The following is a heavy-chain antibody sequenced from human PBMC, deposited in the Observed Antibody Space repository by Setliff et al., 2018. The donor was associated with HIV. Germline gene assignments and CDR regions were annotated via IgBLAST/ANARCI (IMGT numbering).Heavy chain of an antibody. CDR3: TTEDPWLRFGH. CDR1: GFTFNNAW. V-gene: IGHV3-15*01. Sequence: PGGSLRLSCAASGFTFNNAWMTWVRQAPGKGLEWVGHIKSKTDGGTTDYAAPVKGRFTISRDGSKTTLYLQMNSLKTEDTAVYYCTTEDPWLRFGHWGQGTQVTVSS. CDR2: IKSKTDGGTT. D-gene: IGHD5-12*01. J-gene: IGHJ5*02.